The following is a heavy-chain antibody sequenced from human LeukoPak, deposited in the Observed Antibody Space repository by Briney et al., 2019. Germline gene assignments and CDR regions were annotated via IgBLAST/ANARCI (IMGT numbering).Heavy chain of an antibody. CDR2: IRYDGSNK. J-gene: IGHJ4*02. CDR3: AKAPVTTCRGAFCYPFDY. CDR1: GFTLSTYD. Sequence: GGSLRLSCAASGFTLSTYDMHWVRQAPGKGLEWVAFIRYDGSNKYYADSVRGRFTISRDSSKNTLFLQMNSLRPEDAAVYYCAKAPVTTCRGAFCYPFDYWGLGTLVTVSS. V-gene: IGHV3-30*02. D-gene: IGHD2-15*01.